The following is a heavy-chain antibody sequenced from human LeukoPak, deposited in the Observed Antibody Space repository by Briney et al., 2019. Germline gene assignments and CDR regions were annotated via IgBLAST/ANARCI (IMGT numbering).Heavy chain of an antibody. J-gene: IGHJ4*02. D-gene: IGHD6-6*01. CDR1: VFTFRSYS. CDR2: ISSCGSTI. Sequence: GGSLRLSCAASVFTFRSYSIIWVGQAPGKGLEWVSYISSCGSTIYYADSVKGGFTISRDNAKNSLYLQMNSLRAEDTAVYYCARDKKGAAARGLTGSFDYWGQGTLVTVSS. CDR3: ARDKKGAAARGLTGSFDY. V-gene: IGHV3-48*01.